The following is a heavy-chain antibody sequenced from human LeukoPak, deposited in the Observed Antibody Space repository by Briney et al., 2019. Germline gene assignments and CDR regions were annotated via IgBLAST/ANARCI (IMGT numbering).Heavy chain of an antibody. J-gene: IGHJ4*02. Sequence: GGSLRLSCAASGFTFSDYYMSWIRQAPGKGLEWVSYISSSGSTIYYADSVKGRFTISRDNAKNSLYLQMNSLRAGDTAVYYCARAGGSQRWLQYKIFDYWGQGTLVTVSS. CDR2: ISSSGSTI. D-gene: IGHD5-24*01. CDR1: GFTFSDYY. CDR3: ARAGGSQRWLQYKIFDY. V-gene: IGHV3-11*01.